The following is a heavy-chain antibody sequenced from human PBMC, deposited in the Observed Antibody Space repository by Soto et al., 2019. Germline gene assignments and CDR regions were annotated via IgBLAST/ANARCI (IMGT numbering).Heavy chain of an antibody. D-gene: IGHD1-26*01. CDR3: AKGRGGGYFDC. Sequence: EVQLLESGGGLVQPGGSLRLSCAASGFTFSNYVMSWVHHAPGKGLELVSSISGSGGSTYYADSVKGWFTISRDNSKNTLPLHMNGPSADDTAVYSCAKGRGGGYFDCWGQGTLVTFSS. J-gene: IGHJ4*02. V-gene: IGHV3-23*01. CDR2: ISGSGGST. CDR1: GFTFSNYV.